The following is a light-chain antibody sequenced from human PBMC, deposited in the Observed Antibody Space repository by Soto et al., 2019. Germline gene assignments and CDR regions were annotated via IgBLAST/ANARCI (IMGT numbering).Light chain of an antibody. Sequence: QSVLTQPASVSGSPGQSIAISCTGASSEVGAYYYVSWYQQYPGKTPKLMIYDVSNRPSGVFDRFSGSKSGNTASLTFSGFQVEDEADYYCSSYTTSENYVFGTGTKVTVL. CDR3: SSYTTSENYV. CDR1: SSEVGAYYY. V-gene: IGLV2-14*01. CDR2: DVS. J-gene: IGLJ1*01.